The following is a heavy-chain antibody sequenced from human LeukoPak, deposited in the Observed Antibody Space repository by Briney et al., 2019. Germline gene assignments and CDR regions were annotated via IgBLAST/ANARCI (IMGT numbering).Heavy chain of an antibody. CDR2: IYRSGDT. J-gene: IGHJ4*02. V-gene: IGHV4-38-2*02. D-gene: IGHD6-19*01. CDR3: AKGTSSGWYYFDY. CDR1: GYSITSGYY. Sequence: SETLSLTCIVSGYSITSGYYWGWIRQPPGKGLEGIGSIYRSGDTYYKPSLRRRVTIQVDTSKNHYSLKLDSVTAADTAVYYCAKGTSSGWYYFDYWGQGTLVTVSS.